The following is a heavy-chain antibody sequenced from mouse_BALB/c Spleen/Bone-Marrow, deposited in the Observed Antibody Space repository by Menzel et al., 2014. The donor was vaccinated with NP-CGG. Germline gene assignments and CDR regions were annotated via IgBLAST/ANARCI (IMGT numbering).Heavy chain of an antibody. CDR1: GYAFSVYW. CDR3: ARGGISVDY. Sequence: VQGVESGAELVRPGSSVKISCKASGYAFSVYWMNWVKQRPGQGLEWIGQIYPGDGDTNYNGKFKGRATLTADKSSNTAYMQLSSLTFEDSAVYFCARGGISVDYWGQGTTLTVSS. V-gene: IGHV1-80*01. J-gene: IGHJ2*01. CDR2: IYPGDGDT.